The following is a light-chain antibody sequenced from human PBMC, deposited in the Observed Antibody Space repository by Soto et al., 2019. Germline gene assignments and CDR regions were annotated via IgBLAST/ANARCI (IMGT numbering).Light chain of an antibody. Sequence: EIVLTQYPGTLSLSPGVRATLSCGGSQSVTSSFLAWYQQKPGLPPRLLIYGASNRATVIPERLSGSGSGTDLTITISRMETEDFVVYYCQQYGSSTWTFGQGTKVDIK. CDR1: QSVTSSF. J-gene: IGKJ1*01. V-gene: IGKV3-20*01. CDR3: QQYGSSTWT. CDR2: GAS.